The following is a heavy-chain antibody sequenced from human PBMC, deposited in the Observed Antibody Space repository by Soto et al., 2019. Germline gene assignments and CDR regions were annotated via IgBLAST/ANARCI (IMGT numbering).Heavy chain of an antibody. CDR2: IYPGDSDT. V-gene: IGHV5-51*01. J-gene: IGHJ3*02. D-gene: IGHD2-2*01. CDR3: ARLEDIVVVPAAMPNDAFDI. CDR1: GYSFTSYW. Sequence: PGESLKISCKGSGYSFTSYWIGWVRQMPGKGLEWLGIIYPGDSDTRYGPSFQGQVTISADKSTSTAYLQWSSLKASDTAMYYCARLEDIVVVPAAMPNDAFDIWGQGTMVTVSS.